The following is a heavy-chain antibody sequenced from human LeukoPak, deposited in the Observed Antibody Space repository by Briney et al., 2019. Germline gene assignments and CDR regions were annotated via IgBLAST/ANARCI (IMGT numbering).Heavy chain of an antibody. CDR2: ITSDSRYI. Sequence: GGSLRLSCAASGFTFSSYTMNWVRQAPGKGLEWVSSITSDSRYIFYADSVKGRFTISRDNAKSSLFLQMNSLRAEDTAVYYCARGGSGSYYTIFDYWGQGTLVTVSS. CDR1: GFTFSSYT. J-gene: IGHJ4*02. CDR3: ARGGSGSYYTIFDY. D-gene: IGHD3-10*01. V-gene: IGHV3-21*01.